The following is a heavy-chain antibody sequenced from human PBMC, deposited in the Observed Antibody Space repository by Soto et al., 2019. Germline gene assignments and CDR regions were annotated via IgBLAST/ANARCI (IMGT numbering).Heavy chain of an antibody. CDR3: ARQLAGSYYSDEYFNH. J-gene: IGHJ1*01. V-gene: IGHV4-39*01. Sequence: SETLSLTCTFSVVSISSSSYYCGWIRQPPWKGLEWIGSIYYSGSTYYNPSLKSRVTISVDTSKNQFSLKLSSVTAADTAVYYCARQLAGSYYSDEYFNHWGQGTLVTVSS. CDR2: IYYSGST. CDR1: VVSISSSSYY. D-gene: IGHD3-10*01.